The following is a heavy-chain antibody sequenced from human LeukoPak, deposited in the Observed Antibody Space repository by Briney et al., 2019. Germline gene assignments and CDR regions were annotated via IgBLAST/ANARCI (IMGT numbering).Heavy chain of an antibody. J-gene: IGHJ4*02. CDR2: INHSGST. D-gene: IGHD3-3*01. CDR3: ARGLNDSWAGENY. CDR1: GGSFSGYY. Sequence: PSETLSLTCAVYGGSFSGYYWSWIRQPPGKGLEWIGEINHSGSTNYNPSLKSRVTISLDTSKSQFSLKVRYVTAADTAVYYCARGLNDSWAGENYWGQGTLVTVSS. V-gene: IGHV4-34*01.